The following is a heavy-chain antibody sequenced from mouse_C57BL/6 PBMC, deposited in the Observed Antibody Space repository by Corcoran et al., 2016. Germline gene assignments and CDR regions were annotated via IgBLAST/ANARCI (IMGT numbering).Heavy chain of an antibody. CDR1: GYTFTDYY. Sequence: EVQLQQSGPELVKPGASVKISCKASGYTFTDYYMNWVKQSHGKSLEWIGDINPNNGGTSYNQKFKGKATLTVDKSSSTAYMELRSLTSEDSAVYYCARWSLTEPWFAYWGQGTLVTVSA. CDR2: INPNNGGT. J-gene: IGHJ3*01. CDR3: ARWSLTEPWFAY. D-gene: IGHD4-1*01. V-gene: IGHV1-26*01.